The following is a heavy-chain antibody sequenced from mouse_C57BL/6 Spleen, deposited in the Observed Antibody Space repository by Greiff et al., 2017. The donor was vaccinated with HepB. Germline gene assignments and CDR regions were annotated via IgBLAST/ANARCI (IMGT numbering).Heavy chain of an antibody. CDR3: ARGGVYGNYSYYAMDY. Sequence: QVQLKQSGAELVKPGASVKISCKASGYAFSSYWMNWVKQRPGKGLEWIGQIYPGDGDTNYNGKFKGKATLTADKSSSTAYMQLSSLTSEDSAVYFCARGGVYGNYSYYAMDYWGQGTSVTVSS. D-gene: IGHD2-1*01. V-gene: IGHV1-80*01. CDR2: IYPGDGDT. CDR1: GYAFSSYW. J-gene: IGHJ4*01.